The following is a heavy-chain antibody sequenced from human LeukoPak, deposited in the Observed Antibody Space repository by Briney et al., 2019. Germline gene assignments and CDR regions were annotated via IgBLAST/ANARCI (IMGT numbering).Heavy chain of an antibody. V-gene: IGHV1-24*01. Sequence: GASVKVSCKVSGYTLTELSVHWVRQAPGKGLEWMGGFDPEDGETIYAQKFQGRVTMTEDTSTDTAYMELSSLRSEDTAVYYCATPGGSYYDAFDIWGQGTMVTVSS. J-gene: IGHJ3*02. D-gene: IGHD1-26*01. CDR1: GYTLTELS. CDR2: FDPEDGET. CDR3: ATPGGSYYDAFDI.